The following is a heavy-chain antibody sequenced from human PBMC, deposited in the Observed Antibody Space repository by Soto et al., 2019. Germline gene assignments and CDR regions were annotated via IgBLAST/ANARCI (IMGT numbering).Heavy chain of an antibody. D-gene: IGHD1-7*01. CDR3: ASRDPGTSVDY. CDR1: GGSFTSNNW. Sequence: QVQLQKSGPGLVKPSGTLSLPCPVPGGSFTSNNWWTWVRQPPGQGLEWIGEIYRTGSTNYNPSLKSRVTISLDKSENQFSLKVTSLTAADTAIYYCASRDPGTSVDYWGQGTLVTVSS. J-gene: IGHJ4*02. CDR2: IYRTGST. V-gene: IGHV4-4*02.